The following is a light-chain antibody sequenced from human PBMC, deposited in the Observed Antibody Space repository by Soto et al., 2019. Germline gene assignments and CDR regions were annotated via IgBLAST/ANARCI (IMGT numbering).Light chain of an antibody. J-gene: IGKJ2*01. V-gene: IGKV3-15*01. CDR3: QQSYSAPRT. CDR1: QSLSSN. Sequence: EIVMTQSPATLSVSPGERATLSCRASQSLSSNLAWYQQKPGQAPRLLIYGASNLQSGVPSRFSGSGSGTDFTLTVSSLQPEDFATYYCQQSYSAPRTFGQGTKLEIK. CDR2: GAS.